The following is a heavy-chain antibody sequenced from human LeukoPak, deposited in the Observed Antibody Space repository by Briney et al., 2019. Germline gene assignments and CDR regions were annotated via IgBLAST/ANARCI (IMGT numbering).Heavy chain of an antibody. CDR2: INPSGGST. Sequence: ASVKVSCKASGYTFGSNLMHWVRQAPGQGLECMGIINPSGGSTTYAQKFQGRVTMTRDTSTSTVYMELSSLRSEDTAVYYCAREGIVGGIPFDLWGQGTLVTVSS. V-gene: IGHV1-46*01. CDR3: AREGIVGGIPFDL. CDR1: GYTFGSNL. D-gene: IGHD1-26*01. J-gene: IGHJ4*02.